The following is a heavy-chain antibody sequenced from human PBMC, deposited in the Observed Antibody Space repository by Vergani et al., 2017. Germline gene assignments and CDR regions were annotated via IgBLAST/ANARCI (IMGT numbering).Heavy chain of an antibody. CDR1: GYSFTSYW. V-gene: IGHV5-51*01. CDR3: ARREGGSGSYDAFDI. Sequence: EVQLVQSGAEVKKPGESLKISCKGSGYSFTSYWIVWVRQMPGEGLEWMGIIYPGDSDTRYSPSVQGQVTISADQSSSTAYLQWSSLKASDPAMYYCARREGGSGSYDAFDIWGQGTMVTGSS. J-gene: IGHJ3*02. CDR2: IYPGDSDT. D-gene: IGHD3-10*01.